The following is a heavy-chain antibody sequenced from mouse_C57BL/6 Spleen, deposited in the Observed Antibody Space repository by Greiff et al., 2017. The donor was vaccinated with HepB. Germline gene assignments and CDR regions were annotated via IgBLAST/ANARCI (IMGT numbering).Heavy chain of an antibody. J-gene: IGHJ1*03. V-gene: IGHV5-4*03. CDR3: ASIVTRYWYFDV. CDR2: ISDGGSYT. CDR1: GFTFSSYA. Sequence: DVMLVESGGGLVKPGGSLKLSCAASGFTFSSYAMSWVRQTPEKRLEWVATISDGGSYTYYPDNVKGRFTISRDNAKNNLYLQMSHLKSEDTAMYYCASIVTRYWYFDVWGTGTTVTVSS. D-gene: IGHD2-5*01.